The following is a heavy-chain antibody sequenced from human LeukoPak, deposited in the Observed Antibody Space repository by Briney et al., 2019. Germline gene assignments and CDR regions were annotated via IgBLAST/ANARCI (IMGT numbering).Heavy chain of an antibody. V-gene: IGHV3-30*02. Sequence: GGSLRLSCAVSGFTLSNYGMHWVRQAPGKGLEWVAFIRHDGSNTNYADSVKGRFTISRDNAKNSLYLQMNSLRAEDTAVYYCARAVSTVTTDYYYYGMDVWGLGTTVTVSS. CDR1: GFTLSNYG. CDR2: IRHDGSNT. D-gene: IGHD4-17*01. J-gene: IGHJ6*02. CDR3: ARAVSTVTTDYYYYGMDV.